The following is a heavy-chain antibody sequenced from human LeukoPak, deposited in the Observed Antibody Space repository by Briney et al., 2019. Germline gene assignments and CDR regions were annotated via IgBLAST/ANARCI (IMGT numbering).Heavy chain of an antibody. V-gene: IGHV4-39*01. CDR3: ARWAMTKLTTVTGNWFDP. Sequence: PSETLSLTCTVSGVSISSSSYYWGWIRQPPGKGLEWIGSIYYSGSTYYNPSLKSRLTISVDTSKNQFSLKLNSVTAADTAVYYCARWAMTKLTTVTGNWFDPWGQGTLVTVSS. CDR1: GVSISSSSYY. D-gene: IGHD4-17*01. J-gene: IGHJ5*02. CDR2: IYYSGST.